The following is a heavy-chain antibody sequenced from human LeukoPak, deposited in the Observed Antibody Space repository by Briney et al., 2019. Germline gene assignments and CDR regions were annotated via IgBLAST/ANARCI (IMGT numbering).Heavy chain of an antibody. D-gene: IGHD5-18*01. CDR2: ISSSGSTI. J-gene: IGHJ4*02. V-gene: IGHV3-48*03. CDR3: ARVTRGYSYGVDY. Sequence: QTGGSLRLSCAASGFTFGSYEMNWVRQAPGKGLEWVSYISSSGSTIYYADSAKGRFTISRDNAKNSLYLQMNSLRAEDTAVYYCARVTRGYSYGVDYWGQGTLVTVSS. CDR1: GFTFGSYE.